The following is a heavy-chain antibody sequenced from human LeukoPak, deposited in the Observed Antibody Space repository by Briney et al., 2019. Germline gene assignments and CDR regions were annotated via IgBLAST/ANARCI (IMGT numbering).Heavy chain of an antibody. Sequence: TGGSLRLSCVASGFIFDDYGMNWVRQAPGQGLEWVSGINWNGGSTGHADSVKGRFTISRDNAKKSLYLQMNSLRAEDTALYYCARANSMGYFYNMDVWGKGTTVTVSS. V-gene: IGHV3-20*04. CDR2: INWNGGST. CDR1: GFIFDDYG. CDR3: ARANSMGYFYNMDV. D-gene: IGHD3-3*02. J-gene: IGHJ6*03.